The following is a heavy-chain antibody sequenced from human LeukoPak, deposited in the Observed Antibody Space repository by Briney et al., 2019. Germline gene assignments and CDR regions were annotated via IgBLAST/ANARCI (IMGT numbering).Heavy chain of an antibody. J-gene: IGHJ6*03. CDR3: AKSPVDIVARGSRDYYYMDV. V-gene: IGHV3-23*01. CDR2: ISGSGGST. D-gene: IGHD5-12*01. Sequence: GGSLRLSCAASGFTFSSYGMSWVRQAPGKGLEWVSAISGSGGSTYYADSVKGRFTISRDNSKNTLYLQMNSLRAEDTAVYYCAKSPVDIVARGSRDYYYMDVWGKGTTVTISS. CDR1: GFTFSSYG.